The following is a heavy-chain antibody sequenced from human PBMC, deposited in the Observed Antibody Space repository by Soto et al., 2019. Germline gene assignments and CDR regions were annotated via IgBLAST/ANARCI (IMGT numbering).Heavy chain of an antibody. CDR1: GYTFTSYA. D-gene: IGHD3-10*02. V-gene: IGHV1-3*01. CDR2: INAGNGNT. J-gene: IGHJ4*02. CDR3: ARGFDPIIFGELFLFEY. Sequence: ASVKVSCKASGYTFTSYAMHWVRQAPGQRLEWMGWINAGNGNTKYSQKFQGRVTITRDTSASTAYMELSSLRSEDTAVYYCARGFDPIIFGELFLFEYWGQGTLVTGSS.